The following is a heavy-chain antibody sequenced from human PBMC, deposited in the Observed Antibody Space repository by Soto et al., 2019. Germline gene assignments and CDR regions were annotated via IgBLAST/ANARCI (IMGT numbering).Heavy chain of an antibody. CDR1: GFTFDDYA. D-gene: IGHD6-6*01. Sequence: GGSLRLSCAASGFTFDDYAMHWVRQAPGKGLEWVSLISGDGGSTYYADSVKGRFTISRDNSKNSLYLQMNSLRTEDTALYYCAIAARDYFDYWGQGTLVTVSS. V-gene: IGHV3-43*02. CDR2: ISGDGGST. J-gene: IGHJ4*02. CDR3: AIAARDYFDY.